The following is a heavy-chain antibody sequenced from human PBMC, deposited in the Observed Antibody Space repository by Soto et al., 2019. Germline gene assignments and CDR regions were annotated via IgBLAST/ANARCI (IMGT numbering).Heavy chain of an antibody. D-gene: IGHD3-3*01. V-gene: IGHV3-23*01. J-gene: IGHJ5*02. CDR2: ISGSGGST. CDR3: AKGEFGVVNVLWFDP. CDR1: GFTFSSYA. Sequence: EVQLLESGGGLVQPGGSLRLSCAASGFTFSSYAMSWVRQAPGKGLEWVSAISGSGGSTYYADSVKGRFTISRDNSKNTLYQQMNSLRAEDTAVYYCAKGEFGVVNVLWFDPWGQGTLVSVSS.